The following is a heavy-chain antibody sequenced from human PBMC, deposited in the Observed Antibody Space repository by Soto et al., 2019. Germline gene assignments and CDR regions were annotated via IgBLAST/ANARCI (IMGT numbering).Heavy chain of an antibody. CDR1: GGTFNNYS. J-gene: IGHJ5*02. Sequence: QVQLVQSGAEVKKPGSSVKVSCKASGGTFNNYSISWVRQAHGQGLEWMGRIIPILGITTYAQKFQGRVTITADKSTSTAYMELSSLRSEDTAVYYCARGWPHNWNDARNCFDPWGQGTLVTVCS. CDR2: IIPILGIT. CDR3: ARGWPHNWNDARNCFDP. D-gene: IGHD1-1*01. V-gene: IGHV1-69*02.